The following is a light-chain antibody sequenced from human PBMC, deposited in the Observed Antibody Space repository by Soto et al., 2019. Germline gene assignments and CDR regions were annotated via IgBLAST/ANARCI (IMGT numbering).Light chain of an antibody. Sequence: EIVLTQSPATLSLSPGERATLSCRASQSVSTYLAWYQQKAGRPPRLLIYDASKRAPGIPARFSGSGSGTDFTLTINGLEPEDFAVYYCQQSSNWQGTFGRGTKVDIK. CDR3: QQSSNWQGT. CDR2: DAS. V-gene: IGKV3-11*01. CDR1: QSVSTY. J-gene: IGKJ1*01.